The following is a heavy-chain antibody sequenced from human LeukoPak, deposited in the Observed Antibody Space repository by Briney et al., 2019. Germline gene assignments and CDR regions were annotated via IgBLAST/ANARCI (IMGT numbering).Heavy chain of an antibody. J-gene: IGHJ4*02. Sequence: GGSLRLSCTASGFTLGGHDMHWVRQTTGDGLEWVAAVSAGHHAFYAGSVKGRFTVSREDAKNSLYPQMNSLRAGDTAVYYCVREARRYHYTYFDYWGQGSLVTVSS. CDR2: VSAGHHA. CDR3: VREARRYHYTYFDY. CDR1: GFTLGGHD. V-gene: IGHV3-13*01. D-gene: IGHD4-11*01.